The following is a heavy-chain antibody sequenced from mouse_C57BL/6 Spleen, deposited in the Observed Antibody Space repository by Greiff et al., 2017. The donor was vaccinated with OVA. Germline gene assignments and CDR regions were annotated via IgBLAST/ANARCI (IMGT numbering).Heavy chain of an antibody. CDR2: ISGGGGNT. Sequence: EVKLVESGGGLVKPGGSLKLSCAASGFTFSSYTMSWVRQTPEKRLEWVATISGGGGNTYYPDSVKGRFTISRDNAKNTLYLQMSSLRSEDTALYYCARQDSRQYYGSSYWYFDVWGTGTTVTVSS. CDR1: GFTFSSYT. D-gene: IGHD1-1*01. V-gene: IGHV5-9*01. CDR3: ARQDSRQYYGSSYWYFDV. J-gene: IGHJ1*03.